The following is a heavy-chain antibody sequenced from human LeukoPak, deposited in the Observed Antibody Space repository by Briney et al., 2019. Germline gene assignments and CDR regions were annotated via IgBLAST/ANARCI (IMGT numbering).Heavy chain of an antibody. J-gene: IGHJ4*02. V-gene: IGHV4-39*07. CDR3: ARSYYDFWSGYFNYFDY. CDR1: GGSIGTTNYY. CDR2: IYYSETT. Sequence: KPSETLSLTCTVSGGSIGTTNYYWGWLRQPPGKGLEWIGSIYYSETTYDNPSLESRVTISVDTSKNQFSLKLSSVTAADTAVYYCARSYYDFWSGYFNYFDYWGQGTLVTVSS. D-gene: IGHD3-3*01.